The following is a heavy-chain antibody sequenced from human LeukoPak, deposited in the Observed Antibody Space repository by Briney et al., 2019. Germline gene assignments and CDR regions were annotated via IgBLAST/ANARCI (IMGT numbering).Heavy chain of an antibody. CDR3: ARTGTVAGTFDY. CDR2: INTNTGNP. V-gene: IGHV7-4-1*01. D-gene: IGHD6-19*01. Sequence: ASVKVSCKASGYTFTSYAMNWVRQAPGQGLEWMGWINTNTGNPTYAQGFTGRFVFSLDTFVSTAYLQIGSLKAEDTAVYYCARTGTVAGTFDYWGQGTLVTVSS. CDR1: GYTFTSYA. J-gene: IGHJ4*02.